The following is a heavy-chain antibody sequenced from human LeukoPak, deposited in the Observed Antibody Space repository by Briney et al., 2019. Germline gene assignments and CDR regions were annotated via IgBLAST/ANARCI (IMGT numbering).Heavy chain of an antibody. CDR2: VSGTGGRT. CDR3: VKASSSSPQYNWFDA. V-gene: IGHV3-23*01. Sequence: GGSLRLSCAASGFTFSNAWMNWVRQAPGKGLEWVSVVSGTGGRTYYADSVKGRFTISRDNSKNTLYLQMNSLRAEDTALYYCVKASSSSPQYNWFDAWGQGTLVTVSS. D-gene: IGHD6-6*01. J-gene: IGHJ5*02. CDR1: GFTFSNAW.